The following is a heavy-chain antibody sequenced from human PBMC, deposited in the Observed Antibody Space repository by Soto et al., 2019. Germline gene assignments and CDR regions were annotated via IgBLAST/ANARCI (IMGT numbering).Heavy chain of an antibody. V-gene: IGHV3-11*01. Sequence: GGPLRLSCAASGLTFSDYYMTWLRRAPGKGLGWVSYISGSTTTIYYADSVKGRFTISRDNAKNSLYLQMSNLRSDDMAMYYCAGNPCQSTSCYTTYFDSWGRGTLVTVSS. CDR2: ISGSTTTI. CDR3: AGNPCQSTSCYTTYFDS. J-gene: IGHJ4*02. D-gene: IGHD2-2*02. CDR1: GLTFSDYY.